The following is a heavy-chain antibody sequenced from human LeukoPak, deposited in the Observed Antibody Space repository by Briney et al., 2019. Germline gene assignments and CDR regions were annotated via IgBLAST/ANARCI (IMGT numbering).Heavy chain of an antibody. V-gene: IGHV1-24*01. Sequence: GASVKVSCKVSGYTLTELSMHWVRQAPGKGLEWMGGFDPEDGETIYAQKFQGRVTMTEDTSTDTAYMELSSLRSEDTAVYYCARDPRIAVAGTGGPAFDIWGQGTMVTVSS. CDR2: FDPEDGET. D-gene: IGHD6-19*01. CDR1: GYTLTELS. J-gene: IGHJ3*02. CDR3: ARDPRIAVAGTGGPAFDI.